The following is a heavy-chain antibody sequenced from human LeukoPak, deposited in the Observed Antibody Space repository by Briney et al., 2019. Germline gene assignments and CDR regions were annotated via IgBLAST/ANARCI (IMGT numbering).Heavy chain of an antibody. CDR3: ARPRLNYYYYGMDV. J-gene: IGHJ6*02. D-gene: IGHD3-22*01. V-gene: IGHV1-2*02. CDR1: GYTFTGYY. Sequence: ASVKVSCKASGYTFTGYYMHWVRQAPGQGLEWMGWINPNSGGTNYAQKFQGRVTMTTDTSTSTAYMELRSLRSDDTAVYYCARPRLNYYYYGMDVWGQGTTVTVSS. CDR2: INPNSGGT.